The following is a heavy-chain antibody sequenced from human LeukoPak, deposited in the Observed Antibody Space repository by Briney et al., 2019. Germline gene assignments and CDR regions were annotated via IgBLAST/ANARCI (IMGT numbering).Heavy chain of an antibody. CDR3: ARARSSSSVSPGY. D-gene: IGHD6-6*01. V-gene: IGHV3-7*05. J-gene: IGHJ4*02. CDR1: GFTFSSYW. CDR2: IKQDGSEK. Sequence: GGSLRLSCAASGFTFSSYWMSWVRQAPGKGLEWVANIKQDGSEKYYVDSVKGRFTISRDNAKNSLYLQMNSLRAEDTAVYYCARARSSSSVSPGYWGQGTLVTVSS.